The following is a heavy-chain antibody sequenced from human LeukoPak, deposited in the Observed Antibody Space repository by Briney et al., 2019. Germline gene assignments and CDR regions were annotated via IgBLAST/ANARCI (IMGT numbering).Heavy chain of an antibody. J-gene: IGHJ3*02. CDR3: ARDHLWFGGWSPGAFDI. D-gene: IGHD3-10*01. V-gene: IGHV3-30*14. CDR1: GFTFSSYA. CDR2: ISYDGSNK. Sequence: PGGSLRLSCAASGFTFSSYAMHWVRQAPGKGLEWVAVISYDGSNKYYADSVKGRFTISRDNSKNTLYLQMNSLRAEDTAVYYCARDHLWFGGWSPGAFDIWGQGTMVTVSS.